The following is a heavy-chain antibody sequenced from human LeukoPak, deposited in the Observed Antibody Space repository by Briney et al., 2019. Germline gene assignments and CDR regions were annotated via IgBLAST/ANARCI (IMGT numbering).Heavy chain of an antibody. V-gene: IGHV1-69*06. J-gene: IGHJ4*02. CDR2: IIPIFGTA. Sequence: SVKVSCKASGGTFSSYAISWVRQAPGQGLEWMGGIIPIFGTANYAQKFRGRVTITADKSTRTAYMELSSLRSEDTAVYYCAREDYYDSGSNDYWGQGTLVTVSS. CDR1: GGTFSSYA. CDR3: AREDYYDSGSNDY. D-gene: IGHD3-22*01.